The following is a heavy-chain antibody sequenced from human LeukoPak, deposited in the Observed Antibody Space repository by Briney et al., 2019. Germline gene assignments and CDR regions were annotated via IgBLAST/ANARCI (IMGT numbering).Heavy chain of an antibody. J-gene: IGHJ4*02. V-gene: IGHV3-23*01. Sequence: GGSLRLSCAASGFTFSSYVMSWVRQAPGKGLEWVSNIGGSVGSMFYAASVKGRFAISRDNSKNTLFLQMNNLRVGDTAVYYCAKRGNSWDLFDYWGQGTLVTVSS. CDR1: GFTFSSYV. CDR2: IGGSVGSM. CDR3: AKRGNSWDLFDY. D-gene: IGHD6-13*01.